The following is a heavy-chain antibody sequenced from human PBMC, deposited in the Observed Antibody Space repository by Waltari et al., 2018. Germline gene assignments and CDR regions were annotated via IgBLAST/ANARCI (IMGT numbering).Heavy chain of an antibody. D-gene: IGHD3-22*01. V-gene: IGHV2-5*01. Sequence: QITLKEAGRTLVRPTPTLTLTCTFSDFSLITRGVAVGWVPQPPGKALEWLALIYWNDIKRYSPSLKSRLTITKDTSKDQVVLTMTNMDPVDTGTYYCAHRQEYDNSGSWYFDFWGQGTLVTVSS. J-gene: IGHJ4*02. CDR3: AHRQEYDNSGSWYFDF. CDR1: DFSLITRGVA. CDR2: IYWNDIK.